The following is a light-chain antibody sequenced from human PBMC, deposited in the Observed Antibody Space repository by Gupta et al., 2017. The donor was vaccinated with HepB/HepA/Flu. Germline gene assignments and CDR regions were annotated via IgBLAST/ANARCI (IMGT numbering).Light chain of an antibody. J-gene: IGKJ4*01. CDR3: QKRTHWPPQVT. CDR2: DVS. CDR1: QSVSSY. V-gene: IGKV3-11*01. Sequence: EVVLTQSPATLSLSAGERATLSCRASQSVSSYLAWYQQKFGQAPRLLIYDVSNRATGIPVSFSGSGSETDFTLTIDNLEPDDSAMYYCQKRTHWPPQVTFGGGTRVEIK.